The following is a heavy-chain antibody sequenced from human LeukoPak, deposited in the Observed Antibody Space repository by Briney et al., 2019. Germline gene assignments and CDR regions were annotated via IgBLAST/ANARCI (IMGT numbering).Heavy chain of an antibody. CDR1: GFTFSSYG. J-gene: IGHJ5*02. Sequence: PGGSLRLSCAASGFTFSSYGMHWVRQAPGKGLEWVAVIWYDGSNKYYADSVKGRFTISRDNSKNTLYLQMNSLRAEVTAVYYCAKDLSGSSWFDPWGQGTLVTVSS. V-gene: IGHV3-33*06. CDR3: AKDLSGSSWFDP. D-gene: IGHD2-15*01. CDR2: IWYDGSNK.